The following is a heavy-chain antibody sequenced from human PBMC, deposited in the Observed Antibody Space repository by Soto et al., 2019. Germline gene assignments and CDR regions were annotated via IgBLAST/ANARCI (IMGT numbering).Heavy chain of an antibody. CDR1: GYTFTSYA. V-gene: IGHV1-3*01. D-gene: IGHD3-10*01. CDR2: INAGNGNT. J-gene: IGHJ4*02. Sequence: ASVKVSCKASGYTFTSYAMHWVRQAPGQRLEWMGWINAGNGNTKYSQKFQGRVTITRDTSASTAYMELSSLRSEDMAVYYYARGRITMVRGVIPFDYWGQGTLVTVSS. CDR3: ARGRITMVRGVIPFDY.